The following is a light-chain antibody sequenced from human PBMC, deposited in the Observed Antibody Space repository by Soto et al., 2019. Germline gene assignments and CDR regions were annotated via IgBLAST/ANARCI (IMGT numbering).Light chain of an antibody. CDR1: QSVSTN. CDR2: DAS. Sequence: IVMTQSPVTLSVSPWEGATLSCRASQSVSTNLAWYQQKPGQAPRLLIFDASTRATGIPARFSGSGSGTEFTLTIASLQPDDFATYYCQQYETFSGTFGPGTKVDIK. J-gene: IGKJ1*01. V-gene: IGKV3-15*01. CDR3: QQYETFSGT.